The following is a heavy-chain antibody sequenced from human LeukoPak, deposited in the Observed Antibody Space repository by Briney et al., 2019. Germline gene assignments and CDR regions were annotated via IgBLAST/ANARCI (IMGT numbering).Heavy chain of an antibody. CDR1: GGTFSSYA. CDR3: AREDVLWYFDY. J-gene: IGHJ4*02. D-gene: IGHD2-21*01. CDR2: NIPIFGTA. V-gene: IGHV1-69*13. Sequence: GASVKVSCKASGGTFSSYAISWVRQAPGQGLEWMGGNIPIFGTANYAQKFQGRVTITADESTSTAYMELSSLRSEDTAVYYCAREDVLWYFDYWGQGTLVTVSS.